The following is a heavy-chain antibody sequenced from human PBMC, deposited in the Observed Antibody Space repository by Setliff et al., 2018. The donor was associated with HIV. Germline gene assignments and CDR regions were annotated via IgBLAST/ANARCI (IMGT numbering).Heavy chain of an antibody. V-gene: IGHV4-59*01. CDR2: IYYSGST. J-gene: IGHJ6*03. CDR1: GGSISSYY. Sequence: SETLSLTCTVSGGSISSYYWSWIRQSPGRGLEWIGYIYYSGSTDYNPSLKSRVTISVDTSKNQFSLRLSSVTAADTAVYYCARDLQDRYGNMDYYYYYMDVWGKGTTVTAP. D-gene: IGHD4-4*01. CDR3: ARDLQDRYGNMDYYYYYMDV.